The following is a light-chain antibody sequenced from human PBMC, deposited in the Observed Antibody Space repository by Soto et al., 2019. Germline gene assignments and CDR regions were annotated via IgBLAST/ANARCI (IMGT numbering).Light chain of an antibody. V-gene: IGKV3-11*01. CDR3: QQRSNLPPIT. CDR2: DAS. CDR1: QTISSS. J-gene: IGKJ5*01. Sequence: EIVLTQSPATLSLSPGERATLSCRASQTISSSLAWYQQKPGQSPRLLIYDASNRASGVPPRFSGSGSGTDFTLSISSIEPEDFAGYYCQQRSNLPPITFGQGTRLDFK.